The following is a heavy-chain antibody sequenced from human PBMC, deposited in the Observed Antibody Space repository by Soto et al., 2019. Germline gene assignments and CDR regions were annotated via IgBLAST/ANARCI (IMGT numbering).Heavy chain of an antibody. Sequence: EVQLVESGGGLVQPGRSLRLSCAASGFTFDDYAMHWVRQAPGKGLEWVSGISWNSGSIGYADSVKGRFTISRDNAKNSLYLQMNSLRAEDTALYYCAKVGSPDYYDSSGYLYGMDVWGQGTTVTVSS. J-gene: IGHJ6*02. CDR2: ISWNSGSI. V-gene: IGHV3-9*01. D-gene: IGHD3-22*01. CDR1: GFTFDDYA. CDR3: AKVGSPDYYDSSGYLYGMDV.